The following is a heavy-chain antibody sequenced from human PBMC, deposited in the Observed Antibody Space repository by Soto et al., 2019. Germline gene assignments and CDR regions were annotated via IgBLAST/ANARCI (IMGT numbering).Heavy chain of an antibody. CDR3: ARPKTKVYSAFDT. CDR1: GFTFTSHW. Sequence: EVQLVESGGGLVQPGGSLRLSCAASGFTFTSHWLHWVRQAPGEGLVWVSRMSPDGSDTKFADSVKGRFTISRDNAKSTLYLDMNSLRAEDTGVYYGARPKTKVYSAFDTWGQGTMVTVSS. J-gene: IGHJ3*02. D-gene: IGHD6-6*01. V-gene: IGHV3-74*03. CDR2: MSPDGSDT.